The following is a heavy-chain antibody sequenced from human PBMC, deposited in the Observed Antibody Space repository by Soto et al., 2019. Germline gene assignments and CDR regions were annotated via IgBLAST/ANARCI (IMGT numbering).Heavy chain of an antibody. J-gene: IGHJ6*02. CDR3: ARVEGAPRLRRFYGMDV. V-gene: IGHV3-13*01. D-gene: IGHD1-1*01. CDR1: GFTFSSYD. Sequence: GGSLRLSCAASGFTFSSYDMHWVRQATGKGLEWVSAIGTAGDTYYPGSVKGRFTIYRENAKNSLYLQMNSLRAEDTAVYYCARVEGAPRLRRFYGMDVWGQGTTVTVSS. CDR2: IGTAGDT.